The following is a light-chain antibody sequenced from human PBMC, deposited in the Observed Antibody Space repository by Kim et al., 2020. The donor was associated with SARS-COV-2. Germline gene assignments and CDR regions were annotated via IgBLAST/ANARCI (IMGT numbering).Light chain of an antibody. J-gene: IGKJ4*01. CDR1: QSVSSTY. CDR2: GTS. Sequence: SPGERATLSCRASQSVSSTYLAWYQQKPGQVVRLLIYGTSSRATGIPDRFSGSGSGTDFTLTISRLEPEDFAVYYCQQYGTPPPTFGGGTKVDIK. V-gene: IGKV3-20*01. CDR3: QQYGTPPPT.